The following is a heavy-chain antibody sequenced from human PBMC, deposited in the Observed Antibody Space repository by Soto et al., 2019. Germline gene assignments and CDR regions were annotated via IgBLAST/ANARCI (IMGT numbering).Heavy chain of an antibody. CDR2: INSDGSST. CDR1: GFTFSSYW. J-gene: IGHJ4*02. V-gene: IGHV3-74*01. D-gene: IGHD2-15*01. CDR3: ARGLGYCSGGSCRYYFDY. Sequence: PGGSLRLSCAASGFTFSSYWMQWVRQAPGKGLVWVSRINSDGSSTSYADSVKGRFTISRDNAKNTLYLQMNSLRAEDTAVYYCARGLGYCSGGSCRYYFDYWGQGTLVTVS.